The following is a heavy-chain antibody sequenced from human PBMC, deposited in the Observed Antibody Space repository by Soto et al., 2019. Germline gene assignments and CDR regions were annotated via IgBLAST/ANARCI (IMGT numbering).Heavy chain of an antibody. V-gene: IGHV4-34*01. CDR1: GGSFSGYY. D-gene: IGHD5-12*01. J-gene: IGHJ4*02. Sequence: SETLSLTCAVYGGSFSGYYWSWIRQPPGKGLEWIGEINHSGSTNYNPSLKSRVTISVDTSKNQFSLKLSSVTAADTAVYYCASPRHPSRGSRRYFDYWGQGTLVTVSS. CDR3: ASPRHPSRGSRRYFDY. CDR2: INHSGST.